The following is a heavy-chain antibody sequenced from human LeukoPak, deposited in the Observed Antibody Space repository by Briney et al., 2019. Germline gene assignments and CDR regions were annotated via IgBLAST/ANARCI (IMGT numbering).Heavy chain of an antibody. Sequence: ASVKVSCKASGYTFTSYDINWVRQATGQGLEWMGWMNPNSGNTGYAQKLQGRVTMARNTSIGTAYMELSSLRSEDTAVYYCARADGTGTYFDYWGQGTLVTVSS. CDR3: ARADGTGTYFDY. D-gene: IGHD1-7*01. J-gene: IGHJ4*02. CDR2: MNPNSGNT. CDR1: GYTFTSYD. V-gene: IGHV1-8*01.